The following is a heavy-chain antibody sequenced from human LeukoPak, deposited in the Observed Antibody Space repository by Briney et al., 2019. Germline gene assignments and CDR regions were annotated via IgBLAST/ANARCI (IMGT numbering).Heavy chain of an antibody. D-gene: IGHD6-19*01. V-gene: IGHV4-59*01. J-gene: IGHJ6*02. CDR1: GGSIKSYS. Sequence: SETLSLTCSVCGGSIKSYSWSWIRQSPGKGLEWIGYIYDTGSTDYNPSLKSRVTISVDTSKNQLSLKLKSVTPADTAVYYCVGDHSSGGYADAWGPGTTVTISS. CDR3: VGDHSSGGYADA. CDR2: IYDTGST.